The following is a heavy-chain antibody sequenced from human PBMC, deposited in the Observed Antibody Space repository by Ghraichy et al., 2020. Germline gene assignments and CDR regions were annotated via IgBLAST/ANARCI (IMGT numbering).Heavy chain of an antibody. J-gene: IGHJ6*03. CDR2: INHSGST. CDR1: GGSFSGYY. CDR3: ARAWGIWAAAGRFYYYYYMDV. Sequence: SETLFLTCAVYGGSFSGYYWSWIRQPPGKGLEWIGEINHSGSTNYNPSLKSRVTISVGTSKNQFSLKLSSVTAADTAVYYCARAWGIWAAAGRFYYYYYMDVWGKGTTVTVSS. V-gene: IGHV4-34*01. D-gene: IGHD6-13*01.